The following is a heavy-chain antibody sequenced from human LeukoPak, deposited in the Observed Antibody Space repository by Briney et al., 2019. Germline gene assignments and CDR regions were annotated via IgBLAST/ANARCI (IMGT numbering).Heavy chain of an antibody. V-gene: IGHV2-70*04. D-gene: IGHD6-13*01. J-gene: IGHJ4*02. Sequence: KESGPALVEPTQTLTLTCTFSGFSLSTSGMRVSWIRQPPGKALEWLARIDWNDDKFYSTSLKTRLTISKDTSKNQVVLTMTNMDPVDTATYFCARETSDYSSSWYGYYFDYWGQGTLVTVSS. CDR3: ARETSDYSSSWYGYYFDY. CDR2: IDWNDDK. CDR1: GFSLSTSGMR.